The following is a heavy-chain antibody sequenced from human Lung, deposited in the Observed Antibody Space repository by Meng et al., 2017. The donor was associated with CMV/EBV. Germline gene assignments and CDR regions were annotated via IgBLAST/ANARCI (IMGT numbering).Heavy chain of an antibody. CDR1: GFTFSSYA. CDR2: ISYDGSNK. Sequence: SXKISXAASGFTFSSYAMHWVRQAPGKGLEWVAVISYDGSNKYYADSVKGRFTISRDNSKNTLYLQMNSLRAEDTAVYYCAREGYSYGFGGPFDYWGQGXLVTVSS. D-gene: IGHD5-18*01. V-gene: IGHV3-30*04. J-gene: IGHJ4*02. CDR3: AREGYSYGFGGPFDY.